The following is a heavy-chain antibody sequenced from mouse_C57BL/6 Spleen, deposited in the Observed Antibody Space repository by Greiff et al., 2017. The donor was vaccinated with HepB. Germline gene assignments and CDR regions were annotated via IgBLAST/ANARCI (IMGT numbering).Heavy chain of an antibody. CDR3: ARSRGNYEGWFAY. J-gene: IGHJ3*01. CDR1: GYTFTSYW. D-gene: IGHD2-1*01. V-gene: IGHV1-69*01. CDR2: IDPSDSYT. Sequence: QVQLQQPGAELVMPGASVKLSCKASGYTFTSYWMHWVKQRPGQGLEWIGEIDPSDSYTNYNQKFKGKSTLTVDKSSSTAYMQLSSLTSEDSAVYYCARSRGNYEGWFAYWGQGTLVTVSA.